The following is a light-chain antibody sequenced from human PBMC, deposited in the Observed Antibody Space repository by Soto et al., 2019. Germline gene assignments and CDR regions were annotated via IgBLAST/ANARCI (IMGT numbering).Light chain of an antibody. J-gene: IGKJ1*01. CDR3: QQFKDYVWT. Sequence: EIVLTQSPATLSLSPGERATLSCRASQSVSSYLAWYQQKPGQAPRLLIYDASNRATGIPARFSGSGSGTDFTLTISSLQPDDFATYYCQQFKDYVWTFGQGTKV. CDR2: DAS. CDR1: QSVSSY. V-gene: IGKV3-11*01.